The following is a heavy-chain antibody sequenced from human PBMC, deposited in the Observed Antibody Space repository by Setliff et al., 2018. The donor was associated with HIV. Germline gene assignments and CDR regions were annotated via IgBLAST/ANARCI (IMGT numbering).Heavy chain of an antibody. CDR3: ARVIAVAGTHSVDY. CDR2: IYYSGST. D-gene: IGHD6-19*01. CDR1: GGSIKSYS. V-gene: IGHV4-59*12. Sequence: SETLSLTCTVSGGSIKSYSWSWIRQPPGKGLDYIGSIYYSGSTNYNPSLKSRVTISLDTSKNQISLKVTSVTAADTAVYYCARVIAVAGTHSVDYWGQGTLVTVSS. J-gene: IGHJ4*02.